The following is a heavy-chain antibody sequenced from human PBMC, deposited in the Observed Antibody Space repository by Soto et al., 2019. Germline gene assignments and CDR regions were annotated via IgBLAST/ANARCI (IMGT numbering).Heavy chain of an antibody. D-gene: IGHD3-10*01. V-gene: IGHV3-11*05. Sequence: GGSLRLSCAASGFTFSDYYMSWIRQAPGKGLEWVSYISSTSRYTNYADSVKGRFTISRDNAKNSLFLQMNSLRADDTAVYYCAGDRSFSDYRSSGSLGLWGQGTRVTVSS. CDR2: ISSTSRYT. J-gene: IGHJ4*02. CDR1: GFTFSDYY. CDR3: AGDRSFSDYRSSGSLGL.